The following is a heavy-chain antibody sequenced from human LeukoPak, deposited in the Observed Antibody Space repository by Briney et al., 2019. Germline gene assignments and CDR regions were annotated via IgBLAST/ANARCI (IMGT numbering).Heavy chain of an antibody. CDR3: ARAHCSGGACPNWFDP. V-gene: IGHV1-46*01. Sequence: ASVKVSCKASGYTFTSYYMHWVRQAPGQGLEWMGIINPSGGTTGYAQKFQGRVTMTRDTSTSTVYVELSSLRSDDTAVYYCARAHCSGGACPNWFDPWGQGTLVTVSS. CDR2: INPSGGTT. CDR1: GYTFTSYY. D-gene: IGHD2-15*01. J-gene: IGHJ5*02.